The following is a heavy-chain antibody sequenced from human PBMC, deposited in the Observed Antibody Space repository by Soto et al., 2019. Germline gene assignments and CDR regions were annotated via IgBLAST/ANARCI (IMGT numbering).Heavy chain of an antibody. CDR1: GFTFSSYA. CDR2: ISGSGGST. V-gene: IGHV3-23*01. CDR3: AKDSSSWRRTCSDY. D-gene: IGHD6-13*01. Sequence: PGGSLRLSCAASGFTFSSYAMSWVRQAPGKGLEWVSAISGSGGSTYYADSVKGRFTISRDNSKNTLYLQMNSLRAEDTAVYYCAKDSSSWRRTCSDYWGQGTLVTVPQ. J-gene: IGHJ4*02.